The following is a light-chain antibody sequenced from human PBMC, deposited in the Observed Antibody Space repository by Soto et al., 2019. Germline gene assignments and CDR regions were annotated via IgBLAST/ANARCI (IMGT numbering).Light chain of an antibody. J-gene: IGKJ4*01. CDR2: DSS. V-gene: IGKV3-11*01. CDR1: QSVGTY. CDR3: QQRRDWPST. Sequence: PGERATLSCRASQSVGTYFAWYQQKPGQAPRLLIYDSSNRATGIPARFSGSGSGTDFTLTISSLEPEDFAVYYCQQRRDWPSTFGGGTKVEIK.